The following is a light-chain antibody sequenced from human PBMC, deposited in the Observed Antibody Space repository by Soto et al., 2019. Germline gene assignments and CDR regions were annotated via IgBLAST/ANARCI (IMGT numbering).Light chain of an antibody. J-gene: IGKJ2*01. CDR3: QQYGRSPLMYT. CDR2: GAS. V-gene: IGKV3-20*01. CDR1: QSVTSNF. Sequence: EIVLTQSPGTLSLSPGERATLSCRASQSVTSNFLAWYQQKPGQAPRLLIYGASTRAAGVPDRFSGSASGTDFNLTITRLEPEDFAVYYCQQYGRSPLMYTFGQGTKLGVK.